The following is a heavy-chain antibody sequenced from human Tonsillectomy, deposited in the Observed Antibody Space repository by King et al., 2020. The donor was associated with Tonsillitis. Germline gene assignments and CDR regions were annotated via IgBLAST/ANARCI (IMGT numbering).Heavy chain of an antibody. V-gene: IGHV5-10-1*03. J-gene: IGHJ6*02. CDR1: GYSFSDYW. D-gene: IGHD1-26*01. Sequence: VQLVESGAEVKKPGESLKISCTVSGYSFSDYWITWVRQMPGKGLEWMGWIDPSDSYTKYSPSFQGHGTISVDKSITTAYLQWSSLKASDTDIYYCARAGAVVGGDERFWGMDVWGQGTTVTVSS. CDR3: ARAGAVVGGDERFWGMDV. CDR2: IDPSDSYT.